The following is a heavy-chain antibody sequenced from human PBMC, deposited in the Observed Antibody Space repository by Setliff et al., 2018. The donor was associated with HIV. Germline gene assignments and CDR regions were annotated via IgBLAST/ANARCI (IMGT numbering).Heavy chain of an antibody. Sequence: SETLSLTCTVSGGSISSYYWSWIRQPPGKGLEWIGYIYYSGSTNYNPSLKSRVTISVDTSKNQFSLELRSVTAADTALYYCARGRYRSRWYASDHYYIDVWGKGTTVTVS. CDR3: ARGRYRSRWYASDHYYIDV. CDR1: GGSISSYY. V-gene: IGHV4-59*08. D-gene: IGHD6-13*01. J-gene: IGHJ6*03. CDR2: IYYSGST.